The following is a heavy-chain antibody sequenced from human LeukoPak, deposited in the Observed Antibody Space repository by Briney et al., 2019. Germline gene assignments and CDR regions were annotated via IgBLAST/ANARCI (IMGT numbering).Heavy chain of an antibody. CDR2: ISYDGSNE. V-gene: IGHV3-30*03. Sequence: PGGSLRLSCAASGFTFSSYGMHWVRQAPGKGLEWVAIISYDGSNEYYADSVKGRFTVSRDNSKNTLYLQMNSLRAEDTAVYYCARDAFDLPDYWGQGTLVTVSS. D-gene: IGHD3-3*02. CDR3: ARDAFDLPDY. J-gene: IGHJ4*02. CDR1: GFTFSSYG.